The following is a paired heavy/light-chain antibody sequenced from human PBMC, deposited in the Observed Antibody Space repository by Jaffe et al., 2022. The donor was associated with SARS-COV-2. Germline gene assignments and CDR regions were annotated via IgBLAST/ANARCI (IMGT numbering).Heavy chain of an antibody. CDR1: GFTFSTYN. CDR3: ARRSGHDY. V-gene: IGHV3-48*04. D-gene: IGHD1-26*01. J-gene: IGHJ4*02. CDR2: ISSGSGLI. Sequence: EVQLVESGGGLVQPGGSLRLSCAASGFTFSTYNMNWVRQAPGKGLEWVSYISSGSGLIYYADSVKGRFTISRDNARNSLYLQMNNLRPEDTAVYYCARRSGHDYWGQGTLVTVSS.
Light chain of an antibody. J-gene: IGKJ2*01. Sequence: DIQMTQSPSSLSASVGDRVTITCRASQGISNDLAWFQQKPGKAPKSLIYAASSLQSGVPSKFSGSGSGTDFTLTISSLQPEDFATYYCQQYNSSPYTFGQGTKLETK. CDR3: QQYNSSPYT. V-gene: IGKV1-16*02. CDR2: AAS. CDR1: QGISND.